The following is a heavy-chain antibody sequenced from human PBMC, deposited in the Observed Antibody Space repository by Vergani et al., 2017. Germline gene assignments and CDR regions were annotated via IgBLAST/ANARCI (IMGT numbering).Heavy chain of an antibody. V-gene: IGHV4-38-2*01. D-gene: IGHD3-10*01. CDR2: IYHSGST. J-gene: IGHJ4*02. CDR1: GYSISTGYY. CDR3: ARHLNGASGSYRDFDS. Sequence: QVQLQESGPGLVKPSETLSLTCAVSGYSISTGYYWGWIRQPPGKGLRWIGSIYHSGSTSYNPSLKSRVTISVDTSRNQFSLKLTSATAADTAVYYCARHLNGASGSYRDFDSWGQGTTVTISS.